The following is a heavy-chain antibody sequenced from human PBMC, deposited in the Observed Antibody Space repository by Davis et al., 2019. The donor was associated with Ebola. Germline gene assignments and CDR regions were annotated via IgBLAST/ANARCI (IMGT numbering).Heavy chain of an antibody. CDR3: AKEYYYGSGSSNNWFDP. D-gene: IGHD3-10*01. CDR2: ISGSGGST. Sequence: GESLKISCAASGFTFSSYAMHWVRQAPGKGLEWVSAISGSGGSTYYADSVKGRFTISRDNSKNTLYLQMNSLRAEDTAVYYCAKEYYYGSGSSNNWFDPWGQGTLVTVSS. V-gene: IGHV3-23*01. CDR1: GFTFSSYA. J-gene: IGHJ5*02.